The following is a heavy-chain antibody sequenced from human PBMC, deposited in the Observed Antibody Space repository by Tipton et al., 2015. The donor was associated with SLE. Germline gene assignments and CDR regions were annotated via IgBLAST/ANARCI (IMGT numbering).Heavy chain of an antibody. D-gene: IGHD2-2*01. Sequence: RLVKHSETLSLTCNVSGGSVSNKRYYWGWIRQSPGKTLGWIGSIYHSGSTYYNPSLKSRVTISVDTSKNQFSLKLSSVTAADTAVYYCARQPAAHDAFDIWGQGTMVTVSS. J-gene: IGHJ3*02. CDR1: GGSVSNKRYY. V-gene: IGHV4-39*07. CDR3: ARQPAAHDAFDI. CDR2: IYHSGST.